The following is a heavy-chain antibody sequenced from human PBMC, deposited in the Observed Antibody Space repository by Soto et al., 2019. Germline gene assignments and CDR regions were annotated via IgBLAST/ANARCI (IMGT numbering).Heavy chain of an antibody. V-gene: IGHV3-72*01. D-gene: IGHD5-12*01. CDR3: ARRYSAWGDAFDV. Sequence: EVQLVESGGGLVQPGGSLRLSCAASGFIISDHYMDWVRQAPGKGLEWVGRSRNKPNAYSTEYAASVKGRFTISRDDSKTSLYLQMNSLKAEDTAVYYCARRYSAWGDAFDVWSQGTMVTVSS. CDR2: SRNKPNAYST. CDR1: GFIISDHY. J-gene: IGHJ3*01.